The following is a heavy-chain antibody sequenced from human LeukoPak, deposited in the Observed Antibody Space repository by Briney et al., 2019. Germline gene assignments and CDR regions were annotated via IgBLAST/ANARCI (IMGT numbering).Heavy chain of an antibody. V-gene: IGHV3-33*01. CDR3: GRGNKSFDR. CDR2: IWKDGSKA. CDR1: PFIFTGFA. Sequence: GGSLRLSCEMSPFIFTGFAVYWVRQAPGEGLEWVAVIWKDGSKAFYGDAVRGRFTLARDNSKSTVFLEMNSLRAGDTAVYYCGRGNKSFDRWGQGTLVIVS. D-gene: IGHD1/OR15-1a*01. J-gene: IGHJ1*01.